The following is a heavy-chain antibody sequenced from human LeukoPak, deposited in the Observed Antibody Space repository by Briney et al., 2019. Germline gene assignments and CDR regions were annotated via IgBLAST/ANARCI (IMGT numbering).Heavy chain of an antibody. V-gene: IGHV2-5*02. D-gene: IGHD3-9*01. J-gene: IGHJ5*02. Sequence: SGPTLVNPTQTLTLTCTFSGFSLSTSGVGVGWIRQPPGKALEWLALNYWDDDKRYSLSLKSRLTITKDTSKNQVVLTMTNMDPVDTATYYCAHRRYYDILTGPINGDWFDPWGQGTLVTVSS. CDR2: NYWDDDK. CDR1: GFSLSTSGVG. CDR3: AHRRYYDILTGPINGDWFDP.